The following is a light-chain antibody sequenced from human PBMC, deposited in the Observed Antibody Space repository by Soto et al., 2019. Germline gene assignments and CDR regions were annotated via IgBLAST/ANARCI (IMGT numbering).Light chain of an antibody. Sequence: QSALTQPPSASGSPGQSVTISCTGTSSDVGGYNYVSWYQQHPGKAPKLMISEVSKRPSGVPDRFSGAKSGNTASLTVSGLQAEDEVDCYCSSFAGNNNLVFGGGTKLTVL. CDR2: EVS. J-gene: IGLJ2*01. CDR3: SSFAGNNNLV. V-gene: IGLV2-8*01. CDR1: SSDVGGYNY.